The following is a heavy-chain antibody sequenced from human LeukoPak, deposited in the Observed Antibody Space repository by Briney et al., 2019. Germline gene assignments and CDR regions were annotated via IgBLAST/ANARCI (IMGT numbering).Heavy chain of an antibody. CDR3: ARGTSSSNSNWFDP. Sequence: GASVKVSCKASGYTFTAYYMHWVRQAPGQGLEWMGRFDANSGGTNYAQKFQDRVTMTRDTSISTAYMEQSRLRSDDTAVYYCARGTSSSNSNWFDPWGQGTLVTVSS. D-gene: IGHD4-11*01. CDR2: FDANSGGT. CDR1: GYTFTAYY. J-gene: IGHJ5*02. V-gene: IGHV1-2*06.